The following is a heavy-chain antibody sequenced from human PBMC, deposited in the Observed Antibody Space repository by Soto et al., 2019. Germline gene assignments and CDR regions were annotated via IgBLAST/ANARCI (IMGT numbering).Heavy chain of an antibody. V-gene: IGHV4-4*02. CDR3: ARSKSYSTYYYYYYMDV. Sequence: QVQLQESGPGLVKPSGTLSLTCAVSSGSISSSNWWSWVRQPPGKGLEWIGEIYHSGSTNYNPSLQSRVTITVDKSKNQFSLKLSSVTAADTAVYYCARSKSYSTYYYYYYMDVWGKGTTVTVSS. CDR1: SGSISSSNW. D-gene: IGHD3-10*01. CDR2: IYHSGST. J-gene: IGHJ6*03.